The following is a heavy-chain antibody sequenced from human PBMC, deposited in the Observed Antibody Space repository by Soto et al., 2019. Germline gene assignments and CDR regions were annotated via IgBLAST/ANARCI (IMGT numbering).Heavy chain of an antibody. CDR2: IYYSGST. Sequence: SETLSLTCTVSGGSTSSGDYYWSWIRQPPGKGLEWIGYIYYSGSTYYKPSLKSRVTISVDTSKNQFSLKLSSVTAADTAVYYCARATVYVWGSYRYTPSNYYYYGMDVWGQGTTVTVSS. D-gene: IGHD3-16*02. CDR1: GGSTSSGDYY. V-gene: IGHV4-30-4*01. J-gene: IGHJ6*02. CDR3: ARATVYVWGSYRYTPSNYYYYGMDV.